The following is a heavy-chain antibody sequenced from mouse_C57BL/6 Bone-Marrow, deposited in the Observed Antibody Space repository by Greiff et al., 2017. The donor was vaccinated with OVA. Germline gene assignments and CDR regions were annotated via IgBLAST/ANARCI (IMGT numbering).Heavy chain of an antibody. J-gene: IGHJ2*01. D-gene: IGHD1-1*01. CDR2: IYPGDGDT. Sequence: VQLVESGAELVKPEASVKISCKASGYAFSSYWMNWVKQRPGKGLEWIGQIYPGDGDTNYNEKFKGKATLTADKSSSTAYMHLSSLTSEDSAVYYCARPYYGKENWGQGTTLTVSS. CDR3: ARPYYGKEN. V-gene: IGHV1-80*01. CDR1: GYAFSSYW.